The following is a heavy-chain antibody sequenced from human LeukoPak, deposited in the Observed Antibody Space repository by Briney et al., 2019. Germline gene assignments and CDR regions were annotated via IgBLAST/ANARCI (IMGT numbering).Heavy chain of an antibody. CDR2: IYPGDSDT. Sequence: GESLKISCKGSGYSFTTHWIGWVRQMPGKGLEWMGIIYPGDSDTRYSPSFQGQVTISADKSISTAYLQWSSLKASDTAMYYCARRVVNNRNWYFNLWGRGTLVTVSS. D-gene: IGHD4-23*01. CDR3: ARRVVNNRNWYFNL. J-gene: IGHJ2*01. CDR1: GYSFTTHW. V-gene: IGHV5-51*01.